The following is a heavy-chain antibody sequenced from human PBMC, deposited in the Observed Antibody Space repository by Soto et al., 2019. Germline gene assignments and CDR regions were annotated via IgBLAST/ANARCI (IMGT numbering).Heavy chain of an antibody. CDR2: IKLDGSEK. CDR3: AREYSSGWSFLLDY. CDR1: GFTFSGYW. J-gene: IGHJ4*02. D-gene: IGHD6-19*01. Sequence: GGSLRLSCAASGFTFSGYWMTWVRQAPGKGLQWVANIKLDGSEKSYVDSVKGRFTISRDNAKNSLYLQMNSLRAEDTAVYYCAREYSSGWSFLLDYWGQGTLVTVSS. V-gene: IGHV3-7*03.